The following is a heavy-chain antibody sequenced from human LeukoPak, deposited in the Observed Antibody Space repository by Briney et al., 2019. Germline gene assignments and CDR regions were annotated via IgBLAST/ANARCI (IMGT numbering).Heavy chain of an antibody. D-gene: IGHD3-10*01. CDR2: INHDGSST. Sequence: GGSLRLSCAASRFTFANTWMHWVRQAPGKGLVWVSLINHDGSSTNYADSVKGRFTISRDNAKDTLYLQMNSLRAEDTAVYYCVIGGTYGSGSWGQGTLVTVSS. CDR3: VIGGTYGSGS. J-gene: IGHJ4*02. CDR1: RFTFANTW. V-gene: IGHV3-74*01.